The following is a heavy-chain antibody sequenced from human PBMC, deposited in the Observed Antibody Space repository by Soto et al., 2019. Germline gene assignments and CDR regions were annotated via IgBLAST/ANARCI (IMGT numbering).Heavy chain of an antibody. V-gene: IGHV1-3*01. CDR1: GYTFTSYA. J-gene: IGHJ4*02. Sequence: ASVKVSCKASGYTFTSYAMHWVRQAPGQRLEWMGWINAGNGNTKYSQKFQGRVTITRDTSASTAYMELSSLRSEDTAVYYCARERVLKVDFWRGYFDYWGQGTLVTVSS. D-gene: IGHD3-3*01. CDR2: INAGNGNT. CDR3: ARERVLKVDFWRGYFDY.